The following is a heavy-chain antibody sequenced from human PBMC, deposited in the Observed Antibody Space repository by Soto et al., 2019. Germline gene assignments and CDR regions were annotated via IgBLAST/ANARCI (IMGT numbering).Heavy chain of an antibody. D-gene: IGHD3-9*01. J-gene: IGHJ4*02. CDR3: ASYMLTGYYYSYYFDD. CDR2: IIPILGIA. CDR1: GGTFSSYT. V-gene: IGHV1-69*02. Sequence: SVKVSCKASGGTFSSYTISWVRQAPGQGLEWMGRIIPILGIANYAQKFQGRVTITADKSTSTAYMELSSLRSEDTAVYYCASYMLTGYYYSYYFDDWGQGTLVTVSS.